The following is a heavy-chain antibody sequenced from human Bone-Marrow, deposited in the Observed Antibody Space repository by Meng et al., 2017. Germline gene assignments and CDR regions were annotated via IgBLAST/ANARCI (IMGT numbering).Heavy chain of an antibody. CDR2: FDPEDGET. CDR1: GYTLTELS. V-gene: IGHV1-24*01. Sequence: ASVKVSCKVSGYTLTELSMHWVRQAPGKGLEWMGGFDPEDGETIYAQKFQGRVTMTGDTSISTAYMELSGLRSDDTAVYYCARGQDGMGDWFDPWGQGTLVTVSS. J-gene: IGHJ5*02. CDR3: ARGQDGMGDWFDP. D-gene: IGHD1-26*01.